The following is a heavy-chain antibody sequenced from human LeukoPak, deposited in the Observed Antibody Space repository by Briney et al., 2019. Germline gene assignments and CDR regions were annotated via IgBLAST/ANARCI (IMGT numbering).Heavy chain of an antibody. CDR2: MNPNSGNT. V-gene: IGHV1-8*01. D-gene: IGHD6-13*01. Sequence: ASVKVSCKASGYTFTSYDINWVRQATGQGLEWMGWMNPNSGNTGYAQKFQGRVTMTRNTSISTAYMELSSLRSEVTAVYYCARTAAGNRFDAFDIRGQGTMVTVSS. CDR3: ARTAAGNRFDAFDI. CDR1: GYTFTSYD. J-gene: IGHJ3*02.